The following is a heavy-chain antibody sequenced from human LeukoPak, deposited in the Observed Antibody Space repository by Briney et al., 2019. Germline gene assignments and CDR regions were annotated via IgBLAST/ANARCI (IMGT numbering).Heavy chain of an antibody. D-gene: IGHD6-6*01. CDR3: AREGHSSSSGSLDY. CDR1: GGSISSYY. CDR2: IYTSGST. V-gene: IGHV4-4*07. J-gene: IGHJ4*02. Sequence: SETLSLTCTVSGGSISSYYWSWIRQPAGKGLEWIGRIYTSGSTNYNPSLKSRVTMSVNTSKNQFSLKLSSVTAADTAVYYCAREGHSSSSGSLDYWGQGTLVTVSS.